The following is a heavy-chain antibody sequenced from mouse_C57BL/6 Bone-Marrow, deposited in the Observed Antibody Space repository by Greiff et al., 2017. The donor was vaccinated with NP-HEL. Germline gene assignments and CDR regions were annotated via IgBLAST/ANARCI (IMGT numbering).Heavy chain of an antibody. Sequence: VQLPQSGAALVSPGSSVNMSCKTSGYTFTIYGINWVKQRPVQGLEWIGYIYIGNGYTEYNEKFKGKATLTSDTSSSTAYMQLSSLTSEDSAIYFCARSPLHYYGSSHVFAYWGQGTLVTVSA. D-gene: IGHD1-1*01. CDR1: GYTFTIYG. J-gene: IGHJ3*01. CDR3: ARSPLHYYGSSHVFAY. CDR2: IYIGNGYT. V-gene: IGHV1-58*01.